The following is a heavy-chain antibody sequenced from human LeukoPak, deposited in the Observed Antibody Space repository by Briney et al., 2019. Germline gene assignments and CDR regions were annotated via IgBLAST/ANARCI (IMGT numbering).Heavy chain of an antibody. V-gene: IGHV3-11*01. D-gene: IGHD3-22*01. CDR1: GFTFSDYY. Sequence: GGSLRLSCAASGFTFSDYYMSWIRQAPGKGLEWVSYISSSGSTIYYADSVKGRFTISRDNAKNSLYLQMNSLRAEDTVVYYCARDRANYYDSSGYDYWGQGTLVTVSS. CDR3: ARDRANYYDSSGYDY. CDR2: ISSSGSTI. J-gene: IGHJ4*02.